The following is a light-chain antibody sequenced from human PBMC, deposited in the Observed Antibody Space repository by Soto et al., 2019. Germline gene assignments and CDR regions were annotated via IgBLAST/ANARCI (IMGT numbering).Light chain of an antibody. J-gene: IGKJ2*01. CDR1: LSVSNNS. Sequence: EIVLKQSPGTLSLSPGGRATLSCRASLSVSNNSLAWYQQKPGQAPRPLIYGATNRGTGIPDRFRGSGSGTDVTLAISRLGPEYFGLYSCQLYGSAPLTFGRGTKLEIK. V-gene: IGKV3-20*01. CDR2: GAT. CDR3: QLYGSAPLT.